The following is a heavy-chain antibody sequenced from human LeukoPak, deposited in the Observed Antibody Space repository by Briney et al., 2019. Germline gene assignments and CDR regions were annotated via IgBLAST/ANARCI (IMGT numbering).Heavy chain of an antibody. D-gene: IGHD2-15*01. CDR2: IYYSGST. Sequence: NSSETLSLTCAVYGVSFSNYYWSWIRQPPGKGLEWIGSIYYSGSTYYNPSLKSRVTISVDTSKNQFSLKLSSVTAADTAVYYCARHNDIVVVVAASDDAFDIWGQGTMVTVSS. J-gene: IGHJ3*02. V-gene: IGHV4-39*01. CDR1: GVSFSNYY. CDR3: ARHNDIVVVVAASDDAFDI.